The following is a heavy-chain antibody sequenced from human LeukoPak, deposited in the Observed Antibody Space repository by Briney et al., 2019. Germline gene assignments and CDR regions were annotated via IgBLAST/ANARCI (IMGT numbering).Heavy chain of an antibody. Sequence: PGGSLRLSCAASGFTFSSYSMNWVRQAPGKGLEWVSAISGSGGSTYYADSVKGRFTISRDSAKKSLYLQMNSLRAEDTAVYYCARGVDNYYYYYMDVWGKGTTVTISS. CDR1: GFTFSSYS. D-gene: IGHD5-12*01. CDR3: ARGVDNYYYYYMDV. CDR2: ISGSGGST. J-gene: IGHJ6*03. V-gene: IGHV3-21*01.